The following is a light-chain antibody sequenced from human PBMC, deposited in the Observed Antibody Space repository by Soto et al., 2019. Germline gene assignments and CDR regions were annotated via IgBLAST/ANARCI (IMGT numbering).Light chain of an antibody. Sequence: EIVLTQSPATLSLSPGERATLSCRASQSISSHLAWYQQKPGQAPRLLMYDASNRATGIPARFSGSGSGTDFTLTISSLEPEDFAIYYCQQRPNWPLTFGGGTKVKIK. CDR3: QQRPNWPLT. V-gene: IGKV3-11*01. J-gene: IGKJ4*01. CDR2: DAS. CDR1: QSISSH.